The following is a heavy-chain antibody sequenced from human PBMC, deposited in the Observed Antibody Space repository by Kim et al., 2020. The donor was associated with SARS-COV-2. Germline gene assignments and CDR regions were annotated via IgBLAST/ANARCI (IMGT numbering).Heavy chain of an antibody. CDR1: GYTFTSYG. CDR2: ISAYNGNT. Sequence: ASVKVSCKASGYTFTSYGISWVRQAPGQGLEWMGWISAYNGNTNYAQKLQGRVTMTTDTSTSTAYMELRSLRSDDTAVYYCAREKYYYDSSGYPTYDAFDIWGQGTMVTVSS. J-gene: IGHJ3*02. D-gene: IGHD3-22*01. CDR3: AREKYYYDSSGYPTYDAFDI. V-gene: IGHV1-18*01.